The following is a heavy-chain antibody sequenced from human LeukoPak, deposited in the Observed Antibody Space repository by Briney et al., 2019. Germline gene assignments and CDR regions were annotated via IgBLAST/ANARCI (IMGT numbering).Heavy chain of an antibody. Sequence: GGSLRLSCAASGFTFSSYRMNWVRQAPGKGLEWVGRIRSNAYGGATESAAPVTGRFTISRDDSENTLYLQMNSLKIEDTAVYYCTRGSNRDDSSDFDCWGQGTLVTVSS. CDR1: GFTFSSYR. CDR3: TRGSNRDDSSDFDC. CDR2: IRSNAYGGAT. D-gene: IGHD3-22*01. J-gene: IGHJ4*02. V-gene: IGHV3-15*07.